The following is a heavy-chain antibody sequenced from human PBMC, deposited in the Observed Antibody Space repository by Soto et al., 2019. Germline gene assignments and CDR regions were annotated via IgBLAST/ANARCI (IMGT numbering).Heavy chain of an antibody. Sequence: GGSLRLSCAASGFTFDDYAMHWVRQAPGKGLEWVSGISWNSGSIGYADSVKGRFTISRDNAKNSLYLQMNSLRAEDTALYYCAKGTHSVLRYFEWLLSDWFDYWGQGTLVTVSS. J-gene: IGHJ5*01. CDR1: GFTFDDYA. CDR3: AKGTHSVLRYFEWLLSDWFDY. V-gene: IGHV3-9*01. D-gene: IGHD3-9*01. CDR2: ISWNSGSI.